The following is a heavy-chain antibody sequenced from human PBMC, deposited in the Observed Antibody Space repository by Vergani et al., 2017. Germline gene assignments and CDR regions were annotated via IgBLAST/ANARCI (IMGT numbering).Heavy chain of an antibody. V-gene: IGHV3-13*01. CDR2: IGTAGDT. Sequence: EVQLVESGGGLVQPGGSLRLSCEASGFTFSTYDMHWVRQATGKGLEWVSAIGTAGDTYYPGSVKGRFTISRENAKISLYLQMNGLRAGDTAVYYCARRDSSSPALDYWGQGTLVTVSS. J-gene: IGHJ4*02. D-gene: IGHD6-6*01. CDR1: GFTFSTYD. CDR3: ARRDSSSPALDY.